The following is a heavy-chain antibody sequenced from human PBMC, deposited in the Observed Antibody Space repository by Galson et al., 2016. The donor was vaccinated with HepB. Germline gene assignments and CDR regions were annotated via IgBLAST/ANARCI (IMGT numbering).Heavy chain of an antibody. CDR3: AKRHEYCPPVGCSVDY. D-gene: IGHD2/OR15-2a*01. Sequence: SLRLSCAASGFTFSGYGMHWVQAPGKGLEWVAADSMAGRRKFYADSVKGRFTISRDNSTNILFLQMSSLRVDDTAVYFCAKRHEYCPPVGCSVDYWGQGTLVSVSS. J-gene: IGHJ4*02. V-gene: IGHV3-30*18. CDR2: DSMAGRRK. CDR1: GFTFSGYG.